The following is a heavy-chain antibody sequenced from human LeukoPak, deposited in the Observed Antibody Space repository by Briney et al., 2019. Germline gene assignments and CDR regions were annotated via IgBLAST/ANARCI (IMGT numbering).Heavy chain of an antibody. CDR3: AIRYSSSWYSDAFDI. V-gene: IGHV4-4*07. CDR1: GGSISSYY. CDR2: IYTSGST. Sequence: PSETLSLTCTVSGGSISSYYWSWIRQPAGKGLEWIGRIYTSGSTNYNPSLKSRVTMSVDTSKNQFSLKVNSVTAADTAVYFCAIRYSSSWYSDAFDIWGQGTMVTVSS. J-gene: IGHJ3*02. D-gene: IGHD6-13*01.